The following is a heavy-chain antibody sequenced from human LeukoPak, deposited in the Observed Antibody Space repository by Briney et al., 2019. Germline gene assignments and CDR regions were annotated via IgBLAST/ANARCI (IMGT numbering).Heavy chain of an antibody. V-gene: IGHV3-7*01. Sequence: GTLTLTCAASGVSFSTYWLSWVRQAPGKGLEWVGNINQDGTENHYLDSMRGRFTISRDNAKTSLFLQMNSLRAEDTAVYFCARDLYYFESEGYYASDYWGQGTLVTVSS. D-gene: IGHD3-22*01. CDR3: ARDLYYFESEGYYASDY. CDR1: GVSFSTYW. CDR2: INQDGTEN. J-gene: IGHJ4*02.